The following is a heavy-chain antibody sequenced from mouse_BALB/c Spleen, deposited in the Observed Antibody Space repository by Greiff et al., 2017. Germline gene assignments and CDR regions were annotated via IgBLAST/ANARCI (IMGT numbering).Heavy chain of an antibody. D-gene: IGHD2-10*01. CDR1: GYAFSSSW. J-gene: IGHJ4*01. Sequence: VKLQESGPELVKPGASVKISCKASGYAFSSSWMNWVKQRPGQGLEWIGRIYPGDGDTNYNGKFKGKATLTADKSSSTAYMQLSSLTSVDSAVYFCFAYYGNLGAMDYWGQGTSVTVSS. CDR2: IYPGDGDT. V-gene: IGHV1-82*01. CDR3: FAYYGNLGAMDY.